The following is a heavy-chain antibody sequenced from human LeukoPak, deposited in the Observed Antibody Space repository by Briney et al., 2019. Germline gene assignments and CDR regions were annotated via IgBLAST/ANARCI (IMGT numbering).Heavy chain of an antibody. CDR1: GFTFSSYG. V-gene: IGHV3-30*03. Sequence: PGGSLRLSCAASGFTFSSYGMHWVRQAPGKGLEWVAVISYDGSNKYYADSVKGRFTISRDNSKNTLYLQMNSLRAEDTAVYYCVRISSVTQTSYGHFDYWGQGTLVTVSS. D-gene: IGHD3-16*01. J-gene: IGHJ4*02. CDR3: VRISSVTQTSYGHFDY. CDR2: ISYDGSNK.